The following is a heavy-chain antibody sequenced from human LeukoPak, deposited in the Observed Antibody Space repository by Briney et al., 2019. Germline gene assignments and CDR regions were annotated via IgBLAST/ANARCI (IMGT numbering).Heavy chain of an antibody. J-gene: IGHJ4*02. CDR1: GFTFSSYS. CDR2: ITRSAIYI. Sequence: KPGGSLRLSCAASGFTFSSYSMNWVRQAPGKGLEWVSSITRSAIYIFYADSVKGRFTISRDNSKNTLYLQMNSLRADNTAVFYCAKDLGYCSGGRCLAVDYWGQGTLVTVSS. D-gene: IGHD2-15*01. CDR3: AKDLGYCSGGRCLAVDY. V-gene: IGHV3-21*01.